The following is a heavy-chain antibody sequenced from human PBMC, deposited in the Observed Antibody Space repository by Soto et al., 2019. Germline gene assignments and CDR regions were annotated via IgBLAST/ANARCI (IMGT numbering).Heavy chain of an antibody. CDR2: INHSGST. J-gene: IGHJ4*02. CDR3: ARGVGATLGY. CDR1: GGSFSGYY. D-gene: IGHD1-26*01. V-gene: IGHV4-34*01. Sequence: SETLSLTCAVYGGSFSGYYWSWIRQPPGKGLEWIGGINHSGSTNYNPSLKSRVTISVDTSKNQFSLKLSSVAAADTAVYYCARGVGATLGYWGQGTLVTVSS.